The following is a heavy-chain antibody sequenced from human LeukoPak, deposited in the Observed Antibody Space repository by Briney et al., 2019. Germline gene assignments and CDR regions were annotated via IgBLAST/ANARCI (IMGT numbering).Heavy chain of an antibody. V-gene: IGHV4-39*01. J-gene: IGHJ5*02. CDR3: AGAFITKKWFDP. Sequence: SETLSLTCTVSGGSISSSDDHWGWIRQPPGKGLEWIGSMYYSGSTFYNPSLKSRVSISADTSKNQFSLKLSSVTAADTAVYYCAGAFITKKWFDPWGQGTLVSVSS. D-gene: IGHD3-10*01. CDR1: GGSISSSDDH. CDR2: MYYSGST.